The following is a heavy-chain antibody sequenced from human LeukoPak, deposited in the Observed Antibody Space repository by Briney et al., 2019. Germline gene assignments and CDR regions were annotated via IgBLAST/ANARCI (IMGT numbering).Heavy chain of an antibody. CDR3: VRDGGGVAVAGSAAGWWFDT. Sequence: PGGSLRRSCAASGLTFDDYGMSWVRLTPGRGLEWVSGIRWHGTSTEYADSVKGRFTISRDSAKNLLYLQMDSLRVEDTAFYHCVRDGGGVAVAGSAAGWWFDTWGRGTLVTVSS. CDR1: GLTFDDYG. J-gene: IGHJ5*02. CDR2: IRWHGTST. V-gene: IGHV3-20*01. D-gene: IGHD6-19*01.